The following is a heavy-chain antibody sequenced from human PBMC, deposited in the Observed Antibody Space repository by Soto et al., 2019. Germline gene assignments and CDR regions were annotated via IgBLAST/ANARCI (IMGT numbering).Heavy chain of an antibody. J-gene: IGHJ5*02. D-gene: IGHD6-13*01. Sequence: SETLSLTCTVSGGSISSYYWSWIRQPPGKGLEWIGYIYYSGSTNYNPSLKSRVTISVDTSKNQFSLKLSSVTAADTAVYYCARASIAAAGTYWFDPWGQGTLVTVSS. CDR2: IYYSGST. CDR1: GGSISSYY. CDR3: ARASIAAAGTYWFDP. V-gene: IGHV4-59*08.